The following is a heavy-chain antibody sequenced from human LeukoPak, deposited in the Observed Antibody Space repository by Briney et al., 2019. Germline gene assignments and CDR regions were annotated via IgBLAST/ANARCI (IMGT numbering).Heavy chain of an antibody. CDR3: ARALDLQLWLQGFDF. CDR1: GFTFSSYA. Sequence: GGCLRLSCAASGFTFSSYAMSWVRQAPGKGLEWVSAISGSGGSTYYADSVKGRFTISRDNSKNTLYLQMNSLRAEDTAVYYCARALDLQLWLQGFDFWGQGTLVTVSS. J-gene: IGHJ4*02. V-gene: IGHV3-23*01. D-gene: IGHD5-18*01. CDR2: ISGSGGST.